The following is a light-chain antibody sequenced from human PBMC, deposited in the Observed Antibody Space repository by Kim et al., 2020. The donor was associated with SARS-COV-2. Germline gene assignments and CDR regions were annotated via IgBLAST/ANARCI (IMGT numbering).Light chain of an antibody. Sequence: SSELTQDPAVSVDLGQTVRITCQGDSLRSYYASWYQQKPGQAPVLVIYGKNNRPSGIPDRFSGSSSGNTASLTITGAQAEDEADYYCISRDSSGNPLHVFGTVAKVT. CDR1: SLRSYY. CDR2: GKN. CDR3: ISRDSSGNPLHV. J-gene: IGLJ1*01. V-gene: IGLV3-19*01.